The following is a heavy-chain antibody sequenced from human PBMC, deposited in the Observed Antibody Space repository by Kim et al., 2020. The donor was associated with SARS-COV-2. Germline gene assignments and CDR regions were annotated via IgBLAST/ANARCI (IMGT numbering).Heavy chain of an antibody. CDR2: IRSKANSYAT. D-gene: IGHD2-15*01. J-gene: IGHJ4*02. V-gene: IGHV3-73*01. CDR3: TSGVNCSGGSCYGY. Sequence: GGSLRLSCAASGFTFSGSAMHWVRQASGKGLEWVGRIRSKANSYATAYAASVKGRFTISRDDSKNTAYLQMNSLKTEDTAVYYCTSGVNCSGGSCYGYWGQGTLVTVSS. CDR1: GFTFSGSA.